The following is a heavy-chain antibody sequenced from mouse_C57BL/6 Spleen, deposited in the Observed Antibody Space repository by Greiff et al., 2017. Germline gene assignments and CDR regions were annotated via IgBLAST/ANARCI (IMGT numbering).Heavy chain of an antibody. Sequence: QVQLQQSGAELVRPGASVTLSCKASGYTFTDYEMHWVKQTPVHGLEWIGAIDPETGGTAYNQKFKGKAILTADKSSSTAYMELRSLTSEDSAVYYCTRSGGYDERAWFAYWGQGSLVTVAA. CDR2: IDPETGGT. CDR3: TRSGGYDERAWFAY. CDR1: GYTFTDYE. J-gene: IGHJ3*01. D-gene: IGHD2-2*01. V-gene: IGHV1-15*01.